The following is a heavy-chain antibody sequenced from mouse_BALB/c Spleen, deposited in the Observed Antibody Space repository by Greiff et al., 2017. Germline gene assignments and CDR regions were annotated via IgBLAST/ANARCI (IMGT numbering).Heavy chain of an antibody. CDR2: IDPENGDT. CDR1: GFNIKDYY. J-gene: IGHJ2*01. CDR3: NYYGSRFFDY. Sequence: VQLQQSGAELVRSGASVKLSCTASGFNIKDYYMHWVKQRPEQGLEWIGWIDPENGDTEYAPKFQGKATMTADTSSNTAYLQLSSLTSEDTAVYYCNYYGSRFFDYWGQGTTLTVSS. V-gene: IGHV14-4*02. D-gene: IGHD1-1*01.